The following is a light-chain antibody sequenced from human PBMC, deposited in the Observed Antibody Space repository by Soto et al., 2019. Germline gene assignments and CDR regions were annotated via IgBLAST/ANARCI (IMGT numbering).Light chain of an antibody. CDR2: AAS. CDR1: QGIGNF. CDR3: QKYSSVIT. Sequence: DIPLTQSPSSLSASVGDRVTITCRASQGIGNFLAWYQQKPGKVPKLLISAASSLQSGVRSRFSGRGSGTDFTLTITSLQSEDVATYYCQKYSSVITFGQWTRLEIK. J-gene: IGKJ5*01. V-gene: IGKV1-27*01.